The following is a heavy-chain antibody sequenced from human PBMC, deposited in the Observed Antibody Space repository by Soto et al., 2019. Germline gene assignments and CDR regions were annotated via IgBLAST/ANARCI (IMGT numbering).Heavy chain of an antibody. V-gene: IGHV4-59*01. Sequence: SETLSLTCTVPGGSISSYYWSWIRQPPGKGLEYIGYIYYSGSTNSNPSLKSRVTISVDTSKNQFTLKLSSVTAADTAVYYCTRGYQGSGYIAFDIWGQGTMVTVSS. CDR2: IYYSGST. D-gene: IGHD3-22*01. CDR1: GGSISSYY. CDR3: TRGYQGSGYIAFDI. J-gene: IGHJ3*02.